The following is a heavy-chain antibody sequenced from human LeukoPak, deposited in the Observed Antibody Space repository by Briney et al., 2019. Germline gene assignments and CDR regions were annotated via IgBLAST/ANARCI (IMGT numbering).Heavy chain of an antibody. J-gene: IGHJ4*02. Sequence: ASVKVSCKASGYSFTGYYMHWVPQAPGQGLEWMGWISPNSGGTNYAQKFQGRVTMTRDTSISTAYMELSRLRSDDTAVYYCARSGHYYGSGSYYKGFDYWGQGTLVTVSS. CDR2: ISPNSGGT. CDR1: GYSFTGYY. V-gene: IGHV1-2*02. D-gene: IGHD3-10*01. CDR3: ARSGHYYGSGSYYKGFDY.